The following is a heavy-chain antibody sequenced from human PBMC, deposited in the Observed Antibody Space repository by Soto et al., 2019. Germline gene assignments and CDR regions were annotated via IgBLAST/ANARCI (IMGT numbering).Heavy chain of an antibody. CDR2: TYYRSRWYN. D-gene: IGHD1-7*01. CDR1: GDSVSSNSAA. CDR3: SGTTSLQWYYIDV. Sequence: PSQTLSLTCAISGDSVSSNSAAWNWIRQSPSRGLEWLGRTYYRSRWYNDYAVSVKSRITVNPDTSKNQFSLHLNSVTPEDTAVYYFSGTTSLQWYYIDVWDKGTTVTVSS. V-gene: IGHV6-1*01. J-gene: IGHJ6*03.